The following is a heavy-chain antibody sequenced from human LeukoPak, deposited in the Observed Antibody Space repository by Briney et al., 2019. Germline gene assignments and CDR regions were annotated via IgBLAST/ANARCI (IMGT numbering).Heavy chain of an antibody. CDR1: GGSITTGGHY. D-gene: IGHD1-26*01. CDR3: ARRVGKYPTYYFDY. CDR2: VSYTGSN. Sequence: SQTLSLTCVVSGGSITTGGHYWPWIRQVPGKGPEWIGYVSYTGSNNYNPSLKSRLTISVDTSKSQFSLKLSSVTAADTAVYYCARRVGKYPTYYFDYWGQGALVTVSS. J-gene: IGHJ4*02. V-gene: IGHV4-31*11.